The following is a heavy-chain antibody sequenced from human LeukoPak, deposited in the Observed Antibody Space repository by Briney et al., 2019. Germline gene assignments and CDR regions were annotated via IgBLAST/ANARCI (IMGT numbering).Heavy chain of an antibody. J-gene: IGHJ6*03. V-gene: IGHV4-34*01. CDR2: INHSGST. CDR3: ATNPPDIVATTYYYYMDV. Sequence: SETLSLTCAVYGGSFSGYYWSWIRQPPGKGLEWIGEINHSGSTNYNPSLKSRVTISVDTSKNQFSLKLSSVTAADTAVYYCATNPPDIVATTYYYYMDVWGKGTTVTVS. CDR1: GGSFSGYY. D-gene: IGHD5-12*01.